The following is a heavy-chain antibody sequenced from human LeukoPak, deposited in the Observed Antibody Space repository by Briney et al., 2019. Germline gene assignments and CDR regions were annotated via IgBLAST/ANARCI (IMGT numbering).Heavy chain of an antibody. Sequence: PSETLSLTCTVSGGSSSGYYWGWIRQPPGKGLEWIGSIYHSGSTYYNPSLKSRVTISVDTSKNQFSLKLSSVTAADTAVYYCARDFIAAAWFDPWGQGTLVTVSS. V-gene: IGHV4-38-2*02. CDR2: IYHSGST. D-gene: IGHD6-13*01. CDR1: GGSSSGYY. J-gene: IGHJ5*02. CDR3: ARDFIAAAWFDP.